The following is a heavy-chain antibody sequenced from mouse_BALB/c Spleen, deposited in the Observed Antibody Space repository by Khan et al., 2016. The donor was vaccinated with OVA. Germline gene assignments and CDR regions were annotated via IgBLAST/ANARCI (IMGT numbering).Heavy chain of an antibody. V-gene: IGHV1-77*01. CDR1: GYTFTDYY. CDR3: ARRNYFGYTVAY. D-gene: IGHD1-2*01. Sequence: QVQLQQSGAELARPGASVKLSCKASGYTFTDYYINWVKQRTGQGLEWIGEISPGSGDTYYNEKFKGKATLTADKSSSTVYMQLSSLTAEASAVYFCARRNYFGYTVAYWGQGTRVTVSA. J-gene: IGHJ3*01. CDR2: ISPGSGDT.